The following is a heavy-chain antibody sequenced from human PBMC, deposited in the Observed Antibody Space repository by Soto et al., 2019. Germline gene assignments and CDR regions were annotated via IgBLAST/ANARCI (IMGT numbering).Heavy chain of an antibody. CDR2: INAGNDNT. V-gene: IGHV1-3*05. CDR1: GYTFTTYV. Sequence: QVRLVQSGDEEKKPGASVKVSCKASGYTFTTYVMHWVRQAPGQRLEWMGWINAGNDNTKYSQKFQGRVTITRDTSASTVYMELSSLSSEDTAVYYCARVGQYYYGMDAW. D-gene: IGHD3-3*01. J-gene: IGHJ6*01. CDR3: ARVGQYYYGMDA.